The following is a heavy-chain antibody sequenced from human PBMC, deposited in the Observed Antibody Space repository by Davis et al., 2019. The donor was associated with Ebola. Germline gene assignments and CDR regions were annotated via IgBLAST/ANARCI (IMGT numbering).Heavy chain of an antibody. CDR2: IYYSGST. Sequence: SDPLSLTCTVPGGSISSSSYYWCWIRQPPGKGLEWIESIYYSGSTYYNPSLKSRVTISVDTSKNQFSLKLSSVTAADTAVYYCASVLTYYYDSSGYYRGAFFDYWGQGTLVTVSS. D-gene: IGHD3-22*01. J-gene: IGHJ4*02. CDR3: ASVLTYYYDSSGYYRGAFFDY. V-gene: IGHV4-39*01. CDR1: GGSISSSSYY.